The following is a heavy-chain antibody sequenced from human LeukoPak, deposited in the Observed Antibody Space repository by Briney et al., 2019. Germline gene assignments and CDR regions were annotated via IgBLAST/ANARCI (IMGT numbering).Heavy chain of an antibody. CDR3: ARDFPPHGYSGSSR. CDR2: IYSGGST. CDR1: GFTVSSNY. V-gene: IGHV3-53*01. D-gene: IGHD1-26*01. Sequence: GGSLRLSCAAPGFTVSSNYMSWVRQAPGKGLEWVSDIYSGGSTYYADFVKGRFTISRDNSKNTLYLQMNSLRAEDTAVYYCARDFPPHGYSGSSRWGQGTLVTVSS. J-gene: IGHJ4*02.